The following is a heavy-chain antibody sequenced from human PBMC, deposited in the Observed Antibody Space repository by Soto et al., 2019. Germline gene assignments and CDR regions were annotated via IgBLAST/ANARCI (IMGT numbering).Heavy chain of an antibody. CDR2: IYHSGST. CDR3: AREAVTTWNYFDY. D-gene: IGHD4-17*01. V-gene: IGHV4-30-2*01. CDR1: GGSISSGGYS. Sequence: SETLSLTCAVSGGSISSGGYSWSWIRQPPGKGLEWIGYIYHSGSTYYNPSLKSRVTISVDRSKNQFSLKLSSVTAADTAVYYCAREAVTTWNYFDYWGKGTLVTVSS. J-gene: IGHJ4*02.